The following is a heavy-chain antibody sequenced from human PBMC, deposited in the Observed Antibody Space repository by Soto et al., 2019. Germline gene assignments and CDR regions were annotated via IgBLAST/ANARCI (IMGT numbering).Heavy chain of an antibody. Sequence: EVQLVESGGGLVQPGGSLRLSCAASGFTFSSYWMSWVRQAPGKGLEWVANIKQDGSEKYYVDSVKGRFTISRDNAKNSLYLQMNSLRAEDTAVYYCARFVVLMVYVEYYFDYWGQGTLVTVSS. CDR1: GFTFSSYW. D-gene: IGHD2-8*01. V-gene: IGHV3-7*01. J-gene: IGHJ4*02. CDR2: IKQDGSEK. CDR3: ARFVVLMVYVEYYFDY.